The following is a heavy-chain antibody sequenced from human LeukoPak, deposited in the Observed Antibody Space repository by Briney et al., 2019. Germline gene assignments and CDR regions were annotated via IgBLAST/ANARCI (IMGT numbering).Heavy chain of an antibody. CDR2: INPSGGST. CDR1: GGTFSSYA. CDR3: ARDHLGYYDFWSGLLGDYFDY. J-gene: IGHJ4*02. Sequence: ASVKVSCKASGGTFSSYAISWVRQAPGQGLEWMGIINPSGGSTSYAQKFQGRVTMTRDSSTSTVYMELSSLRSEDTAVYYCARDHLGYYDFWSGLLGDYFDYWGQGTLVTVSS. D-gene: IGHD3-3*01. V-gene: IGHV1-46*03.